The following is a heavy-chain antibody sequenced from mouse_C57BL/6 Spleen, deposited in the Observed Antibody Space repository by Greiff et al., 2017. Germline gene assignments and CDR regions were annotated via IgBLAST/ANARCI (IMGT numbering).Heavy chain of an antibody. D-gene: IGHD1-1*01. J-gene: IGHJ2*01. CDR2: INYDGSST. Sequence: EVQLVESEGGLVQPGSSMKLSCTASGFTFSDYYMAWVRQVPEKGLEWVANINYDGSSTYYLDSLKSRFIISRDNAKNILYLQMSSLKSEDTATYYCARFGSSWNFDYWGQGTTLTVSS. V-gene: IGHV5-16*01. CDR1: GFTFSDYY. CDR3: ARFGSSWNFDY.